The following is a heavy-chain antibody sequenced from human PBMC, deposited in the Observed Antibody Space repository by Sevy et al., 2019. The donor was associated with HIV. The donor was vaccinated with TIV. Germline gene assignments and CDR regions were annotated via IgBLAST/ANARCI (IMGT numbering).Heavy chain of an antibody. CDR3: ARRRGGSSEIDY. D-gene: IGHD2-15*01. J-gene: IGHJ4*02. Sequence: SETLSLTCSVSGDSITSGNYRWVWVRQPPGKGLEWIGNIRDSGTTHYNPSLRSRVTISVDTSRDQISLKQTSVTAAETAVYYCARRRGGSSEIDYWGQGTLVTVSS. CDR2: IRDSGTT. CDR1: GDSITSGNYR. V-gene: IGHV4-39*01.